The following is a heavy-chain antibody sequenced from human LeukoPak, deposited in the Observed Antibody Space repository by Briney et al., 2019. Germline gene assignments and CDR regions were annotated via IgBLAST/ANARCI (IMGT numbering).Heavy chain of an antibody. Sequence: SETLSLTCTVSGGSISSSSYYWGWIRQPPGKGLEYIVSIFYRGSTYYNPSLQSRATISRDTSKNQFFLKLTSVTAADTAVYYCARGEWFGESLNWFDPWGQGTLVTVSS. CDR3: ARGEWFGESLNWFDP. CDR2: IFYRGST. V-gene: IGHV4-39*07. CDR1: GGSISSSSYY. J-gene: IGHJ5*02. D-gene: IGHD3-10*01.